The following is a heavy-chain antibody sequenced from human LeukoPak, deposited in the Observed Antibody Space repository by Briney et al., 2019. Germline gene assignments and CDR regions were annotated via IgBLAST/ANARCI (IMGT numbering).Heavy chain of an antibody. CDR2: IYYSGST. J-gene: IGHJ4*02. D-gene: IGHD6-13*01. CDR3: ARTRGPAEGIFDY. Sequence: SETLSLTCTVSGGSISSSSYHWGWIRQPPGKGLEWIGSIYYSGSTYYNPSLKSRVTISVDTSKNQFSLKLSSVTAADTAVYYCARTRGPAEGIFDYWGQGTLVTVSS. CDR1: GGSISSSSYH. V-gene: IGHV4-39*07.